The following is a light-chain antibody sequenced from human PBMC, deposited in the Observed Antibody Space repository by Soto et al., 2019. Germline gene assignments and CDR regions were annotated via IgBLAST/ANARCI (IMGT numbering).Light chain of an antibody. Sequence: IPRTQSQSSLSASVGARSTTTGLASQGIGHDVGWSQQKPGKAPKRRSELTYRLQTGVPSMCSGRGAGTECSRTSSSLQPEDSATYFCLQHNSYPRTFGQGTKVDIK. V-gene: IGKV1-17*01. CDR3: LQHNSYPRT. CDR2: LTY. J-gene: IGKJ1*01. CDR1: QGIGHD.